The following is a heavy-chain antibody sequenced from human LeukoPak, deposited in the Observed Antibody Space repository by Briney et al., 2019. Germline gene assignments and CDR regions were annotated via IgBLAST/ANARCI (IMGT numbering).Heavy chain of an antibody. V-gene: IGHV3-21*01. J-gene: IGHJ4*02. CDR1: GFTFSSYE. CDR2: ISSRSSYI. Sequence: GGSLRLSCAASGFTFSSYEMNWVRQAPGKGLEWVSSISSRSSYIDYADSLKGRFTISRDNAKNTLYLQMNSLRAEDTAVYYCARGWEGYFDYWGQGTLVTVSS. D-gene: IGHD1-26*01. CDR3: ARGWEGYFDY.